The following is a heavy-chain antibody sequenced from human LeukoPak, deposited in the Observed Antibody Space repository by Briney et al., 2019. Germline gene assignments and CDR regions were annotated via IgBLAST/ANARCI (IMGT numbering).Heavy chain of an antibody. CDR1: GGSISSYY. J-gene: IGHJ6*02. V-gene: IGHV4-59*01. D-gene: IGHD5-12*01. CDR3: ARGGYSGYDSDDYYYGMDV. CDR2: IYYSGST. Sequence: PSETLSLTCTVSGGSISSYYWSWIRQPPGKGLEWIGYIYYSGSTNYNPSLKSRVTISVDTSKNQFSLKLSSVTAADTGVYYCARGGYSGYDSDDYYYGMDVWGQGTTVTVSS.